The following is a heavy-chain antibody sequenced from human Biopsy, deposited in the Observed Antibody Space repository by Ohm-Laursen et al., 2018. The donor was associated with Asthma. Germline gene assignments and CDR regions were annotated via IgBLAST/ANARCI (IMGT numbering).Heavy chain of an antibody. D-gene: IGHD3-22*01. CDR1: GFTVSTNG. J-gene: IGHJ4*02. Sequence: SLRLSCAASGFTVSTNGMSWVRQPPGKGLEWVSVIYIGGGTYYADSVQGRVTISRDNSKNTLSLQMNSLRAEDTAVYYCARGDSSNWSHYNFDYGGQGPLVTVSS. CDR3: ARGDSSNWSHYNFDY. CDR2: IYIGGGT. V-gene: IGHV3-53*01.